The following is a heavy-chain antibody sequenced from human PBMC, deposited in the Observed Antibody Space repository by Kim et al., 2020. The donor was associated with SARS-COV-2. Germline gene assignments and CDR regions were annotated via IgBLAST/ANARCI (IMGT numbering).Heavy chain of an antibody. CDR3: ARAPGYSGYGNFDY. CDR1: GFTFDDYA. Sequence: GGSLRLSCAASGFTFDDYAMHWVRQAPGKGLEWVSGISWNVGSIGYADSVKGRFIISRDNAKNSLYLQMNSLRAEDTDLYYCARAPGYSGYGNFDYWGQG. J-gene: IGHJ4*02. V-gene: IGHV3-9*01. D-gene: IGHD5-12*01. CDR2: ISWNVGSI.